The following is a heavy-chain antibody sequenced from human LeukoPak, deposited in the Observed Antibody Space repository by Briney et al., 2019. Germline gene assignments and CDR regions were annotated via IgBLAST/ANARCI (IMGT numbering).Heavy chain of an antibody. Sequence: PGGSLRLSCAASGFTFSSYEMNWVRQAPGKGLEWVSYISSSGSTIYYADSVKGRFTISRDNAKNSLYLQMNSLRAEDTAVYYCASPYYYDSSGYYYPHYFDYWGQGTLVTVSS. J-gene: IGHJ4*02. CDR3: ASPYYYDSSGYYYPHYFDY. D-gene: IGHD3-22*01. CDR1: GFTFSSYE. CDR2: ISSSGSTI. V-gene: IGHV3-48*03.